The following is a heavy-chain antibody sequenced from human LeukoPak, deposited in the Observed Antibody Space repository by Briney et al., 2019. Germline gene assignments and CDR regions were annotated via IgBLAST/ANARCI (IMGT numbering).Heavy chain of an antibody. Sequence: GGSLRLSCAASGFTFSSYGMSWVRPAPGKGRKWVSAISGSGGTTYCADSVKGRFTISRDNSKNTLHLQVNSLRAEDTAAYYCAKFAQRYCSGGSCHPFDWGGQGTLVTVSS. D-gene: IGHD2-15*01. V-gene: IGHV3-23*01. CDR1: GFTFSSYG. CDR3: AKFAQRYCSGGSCHPFDW. CDR2: ISGSGGTT. J-gene: IGHJ4*02.